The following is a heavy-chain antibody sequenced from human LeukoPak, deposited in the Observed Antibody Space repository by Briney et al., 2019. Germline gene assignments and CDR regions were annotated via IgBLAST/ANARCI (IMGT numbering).Heavy chain of an antibody. CDR2: ISVYKGDT. D-gene: IGHD4-11*01. Sequence: AAVKHSCKASGYTFTNFGISWVRQAPGQGLEWMGWISVYKGDTNYAQILQDRVTMTTDTSTSTAYMELTSLRSDDTAVYYCARAGGRARGDYKPDAFDIWGQGTMLPLFS. J-gene: IGHJ3*02. CDR1: GYTFTNFG. CDR3: ARAGGRARGDYKPDAFDI. V-gene: IGHV1-18*01.